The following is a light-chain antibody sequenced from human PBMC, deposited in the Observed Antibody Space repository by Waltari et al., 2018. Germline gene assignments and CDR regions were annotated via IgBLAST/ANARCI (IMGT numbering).Light chain of an antibody. CDR3: LSAYSGGSQGV. J-gene: IGLJ2*01. CDR1: ALPKQY. Sequence: SYELTQPPSVSVSPGQTAKIPCSGDALPKQYTYWYQQKPGQAPLLVIYKDTERPSGIPELFSGPSSWTSVTLTISGVQAEDEADYYCLSAYSGGSQGVFGGGTKLTVL. CDR2: KDT. V-gene: IGLV3-25*03.